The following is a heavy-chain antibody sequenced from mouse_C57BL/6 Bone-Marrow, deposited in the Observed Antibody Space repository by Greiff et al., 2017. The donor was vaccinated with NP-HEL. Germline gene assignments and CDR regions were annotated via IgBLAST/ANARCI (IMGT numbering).Heavy chain of an antibody. CDR2: IYPGDGDT. D-gene: IGHD1-1*01. J-gene: IGHJ2*01. CDR3: AILYDSRDY. V-gene: IGHV1-82*01. CDR1: GYAFSSSW. Sequence: VQLQQSGPELVKPGASVKISCKASGYAFSSSWMNWVKQRPGKGLEWIGRIYPGDGDTNYNGKSMGKATLNAEKSSSTDYVQLSSLTSEGSAICFCAILYDSRDYWGQGTTLTVSS.